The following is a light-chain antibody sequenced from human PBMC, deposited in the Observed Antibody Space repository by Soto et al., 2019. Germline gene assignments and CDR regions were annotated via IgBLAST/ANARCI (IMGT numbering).Light chain of an antibody. CDR2: GNN. Sequence: VVTQPPSVSGAPGQRVTISCTGSSSNIGAGYDVHWYQQFPGTAPKLLIYGNNNRPSGVPDRFSGSKSGTSASLAITGLQAEDEADYYCQSFDTRLNSVVFGGGTKLTVL. J-gene: IGLJ2*01. CDR1: SSNIGAGYD. V-gene: IGLV1-40*01. CDR3: QSFDTRLNSVV.